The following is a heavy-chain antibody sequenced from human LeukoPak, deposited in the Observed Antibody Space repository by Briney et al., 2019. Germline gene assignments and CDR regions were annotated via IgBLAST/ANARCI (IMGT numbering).Heavy chain of an antibody. CDR2: ISSSSSYI. D-gene: IGHD7-27*01. V-gene: IGHV3-21*01. J-gene: IGHJ3*02. CDR3: ARFTGDDAFDI. CDR1: GFTFSSYS. Sequence: GGSLTLSCAASGFTFSSYSMNWVRQAPGKGLEWVSSISSSSSYIYYADSVKGRFTISRENAKNSLYLRMNSLRAEDTAVYFCARFTGDDAFDIWGQGTMVTVSS.